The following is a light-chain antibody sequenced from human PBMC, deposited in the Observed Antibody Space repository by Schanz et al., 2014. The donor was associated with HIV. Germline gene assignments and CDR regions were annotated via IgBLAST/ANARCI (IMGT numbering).Light chain of an antibody. CDR2: KAY. CDR3: QQLNSYPRGFT. V-gene: IGKV1-5*03. CDR1: QSISSW. Sequence: DIQMTQSPSTLSASVGDRVTITCRASQSISSWLAWYQQKPRKAPKLLIYKAYSLESGVTSRFSGSGSGTEFTLTISSLQPEDFATYYCQQLNSYPRGFTFGPGTKVDIK. J-gene: IGKJ3*01.